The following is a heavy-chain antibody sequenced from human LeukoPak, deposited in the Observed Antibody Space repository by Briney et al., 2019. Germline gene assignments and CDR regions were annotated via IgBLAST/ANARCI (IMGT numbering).Heavy chain of an antibody. CDR1: GFTFSSYA. CDR2: ISSSGSTI. Sequence: GGSLRLSCEASGFTFSSYAMSWVRQAPGKGLEWVSYISSSGSTIYYADSVKGRFTISRDNAKNSLYLQMNSLRAEDTAVYYCARVGRESSGYYAFDYWGQGTLVTVSS. V-gene: IGHV3-48*03. CDR3: ARVGRESSGYYAFDY. D-gene: IGHD3-22*01. J-gene: IGHJ4*02.